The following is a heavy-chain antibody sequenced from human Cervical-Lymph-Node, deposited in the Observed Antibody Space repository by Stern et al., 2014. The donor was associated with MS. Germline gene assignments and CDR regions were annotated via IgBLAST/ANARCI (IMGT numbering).Heavy chain of an antibody. J-gene: IGHJ4*02. CDR2: MNPDSGDT. CDR3: TKAWDS. Sequence: VQLVESGAEVKKPGASVKVSCKTSGYTFTSDDINWVRQASGQGLEWMGWMNPDSGDTGYAQKFQGRLTITRDTSISTAYMELTTLRSEDTAVYCGTKAWDSWGQGTLVTVSS. CDR1: GYTFTSDD. V-gene: IGHV1-8*01.